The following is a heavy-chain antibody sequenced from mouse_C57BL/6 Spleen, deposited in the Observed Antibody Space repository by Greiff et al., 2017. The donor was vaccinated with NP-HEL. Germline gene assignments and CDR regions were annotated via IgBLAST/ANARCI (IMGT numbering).Heavy chain of an antibody. CDR3: ARRGTGSSYFDY. J-gene: IGHJ2*01. D-gene: IGHD1-1*01. CDR1: GYAFSSSW. V-gene: IGHV1-82*01. CDR2: IYPGDGDT. Sequence: VQLQESGPELVKPGASVKISCKASGYAFSSSWMNWVKQRPGKGLEWIGRIYPGDGDTNYNGKFKGKATLTADKSSSTAYMQLSSLTSEDSAVYFCARRGTGSSYFDYWGQGTTLTVSS.